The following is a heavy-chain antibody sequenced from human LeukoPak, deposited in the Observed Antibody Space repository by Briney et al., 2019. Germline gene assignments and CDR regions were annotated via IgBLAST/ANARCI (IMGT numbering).Heavy chain of an antibody. CDR3: TKDRTATADDDDY. D-gene: IGHD1-7*01. CDR2: IGSDGSKK. V-gene: IGHV3-30*02. Sequence: PGGSLRLSCAVSGFSFISYGMHWVRQAPGEGLEWVAFIGSDGSKKYQADSVKGRFTISRDNSKNTLYLQMNSLRPEDTAVYYRTKDRTATADDDDYWGQGSLVTASS. J-gene: IGHJ4*02. CDR1: GFSFISYG.